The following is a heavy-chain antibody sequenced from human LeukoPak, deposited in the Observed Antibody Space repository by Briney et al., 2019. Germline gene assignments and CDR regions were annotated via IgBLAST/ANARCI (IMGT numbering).Heavy chain of an antibody. V-gene: IGHV1/OR15-1*04. Sequence: ASVKVSCKASGYIFTDYYMYWVRQAPGQGLEWMGWINPHSGGTDYAQKFQGRVTMTRDMSTSTVYMELSSLRSEDTAIYYCARDLVVVVAPLAQAGAFHIWGQGTMVTVSS. D-gene: IGHD2-15*01. CDR3: ARDLVVVVAPLAQAGAFHI. J-gene: IGHJ3*02. CDR1: GYIFTDYY. CDR2: INPHSGGT.